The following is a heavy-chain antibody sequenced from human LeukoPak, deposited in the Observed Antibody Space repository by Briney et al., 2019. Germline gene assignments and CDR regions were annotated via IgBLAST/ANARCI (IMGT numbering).Heavy chain of an antibody. V-gene: IGHV1-2*02. J-gene: IGHJ4*02. CDR1: GYTFTDYY. D-gene: IGHD3-16*01. CDR3: ARSYGLGGNYFDY. Sequence: ASVKVSCKASGYTFTDYYMHWVRQAPGQGLEWMGWINPNSGGTNYARKFQGRVTMTRDTSISTAYMELSRLRSDDTAVYYCARSYGLGGNYFDYWGQGTLVTVSS. CDR2: INPNSGGT.